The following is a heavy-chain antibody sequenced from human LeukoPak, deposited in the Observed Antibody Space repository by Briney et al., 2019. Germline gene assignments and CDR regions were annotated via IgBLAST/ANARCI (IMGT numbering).Heavy chain of an antibody. D-gene: IGHD3-10*01. CDR3: ARGLTFYGSGSYPDSYYYYYMDV. CDR2: IYYSGST. CDR1: GGSISSSSYY. Sequence: SETLSLTCTVSGGSISSSSYYWGWIRQPPGKGLEWIGSIYYSGSTNYNPSLKSRVTISVDTSKNQFSLKLSSVTAADTAVYYCARGLTFYGSGSYPDSYYYYYMDVWGKGTTVTVSS. V-gene: IGHV4-39*07. J-gene: IGHJ6*03.